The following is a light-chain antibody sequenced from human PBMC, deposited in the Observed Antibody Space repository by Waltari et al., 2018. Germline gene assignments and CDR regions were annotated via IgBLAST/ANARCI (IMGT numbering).Light chain of an antibody. CDR2: EAS. V-gene: IGKV3-20*01. Sequence: IVLTQSPGTLSLSPGERATLSCRASQRISRYLVWYQQKPGQPPRLLIYEASRRATGIPDMFSGSGSGTDFSLTISRLEPEDFGVYYCQNHERLPATFGQGTRVEI. J-gene: IGKJ1*01. CDR1: QRISRY. CDR3: QNHERLPAT.